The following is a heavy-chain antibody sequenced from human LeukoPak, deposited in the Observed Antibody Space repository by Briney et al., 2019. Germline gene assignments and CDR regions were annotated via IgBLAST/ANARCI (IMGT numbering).Heavy chain of an antibody. D-gene: IGHD3-22*01. CDR1: GYTFTTYY. J-gene: IGHJ4*02. V-gene: IGHV1-2*02. CDR2: INPNSGGT. Sequence: ASVKDSCKASGYTFTTYYMHWVRQAPGQGLEWMGWINPNSGGTNYAQKFQGRVTMTRDTSISTAYMELSRLRSDDTAVYYCARELNYDSSGYYFDYCGQGTLVTVSS. CDR3: ARELNYDSSGYYFDY.